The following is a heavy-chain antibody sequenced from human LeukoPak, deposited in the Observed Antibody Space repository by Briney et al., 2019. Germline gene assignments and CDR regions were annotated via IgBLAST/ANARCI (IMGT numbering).Heavy chain of an antibody. CDR1: GGSISSGDYY. Sequence: SETLFLTCTVSGGSISSGDYYWSWIRQPPGKGLEWIGYIYYSGSTYYNPSLKSRVTISVDTSKNQFSLKLSSVTAADTAVYYCARSYDSSRMVSYWGQGTLVTVSS. J-gene: IGHJ4*02. CDR2: IYYSGST. V-gene: IGHV4-30-4*01. CDR3: ARSYDSSRMVSY. D-gene: IGHD3-22*01.